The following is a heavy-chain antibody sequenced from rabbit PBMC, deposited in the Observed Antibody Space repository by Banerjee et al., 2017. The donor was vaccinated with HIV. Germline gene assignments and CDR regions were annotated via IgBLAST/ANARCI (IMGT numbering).Heavy chain of an antibody. V-gene: IGHV1S47*01. CDR3: ATDTDGYAGYTYGTFNL. Sequence: QEQLVESGGGLVQPEGSLTLTCKASGFDFSSNAMCWVRQAPGKGPEWIACIYNGDGSTYYASWAKGRFTISKTSSTTVTLQMTSLTAADTATYFCATDTDGYAGYTYGTFNLWGPGTLVTVS. CDR2: IYNGDGST. J-gene: IGHJ4*01. CDR1: GFDFSSNA. D-gene: IGHD7-1*01.